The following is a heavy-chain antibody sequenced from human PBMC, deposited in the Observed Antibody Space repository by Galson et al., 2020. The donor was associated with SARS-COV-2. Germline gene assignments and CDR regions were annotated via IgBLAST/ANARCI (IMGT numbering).Heavy chain of an antibody. D-gene: IGHD2-2*01. J-gene: IGHJ4*02. Sequence: PGGSLRLSCAASGFTFSDCAMHWVRQAPGQGLEWVAVIWYTGRNEYYADSVKGRFTISRDNSKNTLYLQMNSLRADDAAVYYCAREGESGIVAAPMDYWGQGTLVTVSS. CDR3: AREGESGIVAAPMDY. V-gene: IGHV3-33*01. CDR2: IWYTGRNE. CDR1: GFTFSDCA.